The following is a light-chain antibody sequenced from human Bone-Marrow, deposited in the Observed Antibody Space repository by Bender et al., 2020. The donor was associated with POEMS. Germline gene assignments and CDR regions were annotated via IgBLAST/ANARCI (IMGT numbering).Light chain of an antibody. V-gene: IGLV2-23*02. CDR3: CSYAGSTSSVL. J-gene: IGLJ3*02. Sequence: QSALTQPSSVSGSPGQSITISCTGTSRDVGTYNLVSWYQKHPGKAPKLIIYDVSERPSGVSNRWSGSKSGNTASLTISGLQPEDEARYYCCSYAGSTSSVLFGGGTKLTVL. CDR2: DVS. CDR1: SRDVGTYNL.